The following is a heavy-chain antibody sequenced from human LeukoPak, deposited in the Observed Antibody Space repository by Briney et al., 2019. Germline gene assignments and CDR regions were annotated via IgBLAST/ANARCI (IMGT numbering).Heavy chain of an antibody. Sequence: GGSLRLSCVASGFTFTSYGMHWVRQAPGKGLEWVALIRHDGNDKYYAETVKGRFTISRDNSKNTLYLQMNSLRAEDTAVYYCARDYYGSDHWGQGTLVTVSS. D-gene: IGHD3-10*01. CDR1: GFTFTSYG. CDR2: IRHDGNDK. J-gene: IGHJ4*02. V-gene: IGHV3-30*02. CDR3: ARDYYGSDH.